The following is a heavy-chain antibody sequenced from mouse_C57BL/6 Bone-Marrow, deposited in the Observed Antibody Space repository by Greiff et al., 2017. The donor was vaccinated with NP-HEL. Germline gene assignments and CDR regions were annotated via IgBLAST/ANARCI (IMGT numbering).Heavy chain of an antibody. CDR2: IDPSDSYT. CDR1: GYTFTSYW. V-gene: IGHV1-69*01. CDR3: ARWGYGRLYAMDY. Sequence: VQLQQPGAELVMPGASVKLSCKASGYTFTSYWMHWVKQRPGQGLEWIGEIDPSDSYTNYNQKFKGKSTLTVDKSSSTAYMQLSSLTSEDSAVYNCARWGYGRLYAMDYWGQGTSVTVSS. D-gene: IGHD1-1*01. J-gene: IGHJ4*01.